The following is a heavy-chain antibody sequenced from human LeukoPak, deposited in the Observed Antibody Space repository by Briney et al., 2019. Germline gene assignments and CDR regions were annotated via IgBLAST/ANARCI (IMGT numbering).Heavy chain of an antibody. CDR2: IYYSGST. CDR1: GSISXXX. J-gene: IGHJ4*02. CDR3: ARHSAPWSSSVIDY. D-gene: IGHD6-6*01. V-gene: IGHV4-59*01. Sequence: GSISXXXXXXXXXXPGXXXXXXXXIYYSGSTNYNPSLKSRVTISVDTSKNQFSLKLSSVTAADTAVYYCARHSAPWSSSVIDYWGQGTLVTVSS.